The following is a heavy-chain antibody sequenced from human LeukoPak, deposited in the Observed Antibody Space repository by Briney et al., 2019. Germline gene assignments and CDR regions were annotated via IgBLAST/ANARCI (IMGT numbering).Heavy chain of an antibody. V-gene: IGHV3-30-3*01. D-gene: IGHD5-18*01. Sequence: GGSLRLSCAGSGFTFSSYAMHWVRQAPGKGLEWVAVISYDGSNKYYADSVKGRFTISRDNSKNTLYLQMNSLRAEDTAVYYCARGRGYSYGFIVYWGQGTLVTVSS. J-gene: IGHJ4*02. CDR2: ISYDGSNK. CDR1: GFTFSSYA. CDR3: ARGRGYSYGFIVY.